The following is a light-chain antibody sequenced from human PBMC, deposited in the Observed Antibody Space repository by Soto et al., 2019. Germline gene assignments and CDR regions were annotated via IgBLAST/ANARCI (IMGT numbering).Light chain of an antibody. J-gene: IGKJ1*01. CDR3: QQYGSSGT. V-gene: IGKV3-20*01. CDR1: QSVSNNY. Sequence: EIVLTQSPGTLSLSPGERATLSCRASQSVSNNYLAWYQQKPGQAPRLLIYGASNRTTGIPDRFSGSGSGTHFTLTISSLETEDYAVYYWQQYGSSGTFGQGDKMEIK. CDR2: GAS.